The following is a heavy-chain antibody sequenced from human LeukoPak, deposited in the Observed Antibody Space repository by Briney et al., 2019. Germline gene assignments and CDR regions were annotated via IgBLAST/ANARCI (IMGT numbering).Heavy chain of an antibody. V-gene: IGHV3-21*01. CDR2: ISSSSSYI. CDR1: GFTFSSYS. D-gene: IGHD4-17*01. J-gene: IGHJ4*02. Sequence: GGSLRLSCAASGFTFSSYSMNWVRQAPGKGLEWVSSISSSSSYIYYADSVKGRFTISRDNSKNTLYLQMNSLRAEDTAVYYCARDRTTVTFFDYWGQGTLVTVSS. CDR3: ARDRTTVTFFDY.